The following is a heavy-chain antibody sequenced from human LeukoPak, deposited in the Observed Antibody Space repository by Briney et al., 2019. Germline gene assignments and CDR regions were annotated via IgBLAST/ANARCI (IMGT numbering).Heavy chain of an antibody. CDR1: GGSISSYY. Sequence: SETLSLTCTVSGGSISSYYWSWIRQPPGKGLEWIGYIYYSGSTNYNPSLKSRVTISVDTSKNQFSLKLSSVTAADTAVYYCARVARGTRDAFDIWGQGTMVTVSS. D-gene: IGHD1-1*01. J-gene: IGHJ3*02. CDR2: IYYSGST. CDR3: ARVARGTRDAFDI. V-gene: IGHV4-59*01.